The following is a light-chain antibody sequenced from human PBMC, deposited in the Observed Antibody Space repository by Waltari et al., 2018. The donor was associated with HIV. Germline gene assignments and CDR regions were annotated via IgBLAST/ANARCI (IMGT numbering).Light chain of an antibody. Sequence: EIVMTQSPATVSVSPGERATLSCRASQSLSSNLAWYQQKPGQAPRLLIYGASTRAIGVPARFSGSGSGTEFTLTIRSLQSEDFGVYYCQQYNNWPQTWPPGTFGQGTKVEIK. J-gene: IGKJ1*01. CDR1: QSLSSN. CDR3: QQYNNWPQTWPPGT. CDR2: GAS. V-gene: IGKV3-15*01.